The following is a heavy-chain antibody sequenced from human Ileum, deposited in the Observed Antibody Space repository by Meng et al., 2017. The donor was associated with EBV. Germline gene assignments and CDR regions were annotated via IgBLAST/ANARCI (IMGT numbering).Heavy chain of an antibody. CDR3: ARLDSSGYYFGGWFDP. D-gene: IGHD3-22*01. CDR1: GGSINSSKW. J-gene: IGHJ5*02. CDR2: IYHHGTT. V-gene: IGHV4-4*02. Sequence: QGQLQELGPRLVKPSGTVSLPCAVSGGSINSSKWWSWVRQSPGTGLEWIGEIYHHGTTNYNPSLKSRVTISVDTSKNKFFLNLTSLTAADTAVYYCARLDSSGYYFGGWFDPWGQGILVTVFS.